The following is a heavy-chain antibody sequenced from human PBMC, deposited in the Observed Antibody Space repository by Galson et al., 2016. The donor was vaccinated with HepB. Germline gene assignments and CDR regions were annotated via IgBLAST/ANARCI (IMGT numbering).Heavy chain of an antibody. CDR2: ISRSSSYI. Sequence: SLRLSCAASGFTFSDYYMSWIRQAPGKGLGWISYISRSSSYIIYADSVKGRFTISRDDAKNSLYLQMNSLRAEDTAVYYCAREGRGAYSNTIDSWGQGTLVTCSS. CDR1: GFTFSDYY. CDR3: AREGRGAYSNTIDS. D-gene: IGHD3-16*01. V-gene: IGHV3-11*06. J-gene: IGHJ4*02.